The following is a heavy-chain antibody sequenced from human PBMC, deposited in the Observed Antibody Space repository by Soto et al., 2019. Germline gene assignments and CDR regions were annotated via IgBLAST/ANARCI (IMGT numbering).Heavy chain of an antibody. D-gene: IGHD4-17*01. Sequence: GGSLRLSCAASGFTFSSYSMNWVRQAPGKGLEWVSYISSSSSNIYYADSVKGRFTISRDNAKNSLYLQMNSLRDEDTAVYYCARFLGGVTTLWKWFVPLGQGTLVAV. CDR2: ISSSSSNI. J-gene: IGHJ5*02. CDR1: GFTFSSYS. CDR3: ARFLGGVTTLWKWFVP. V-gene: IGHV3-48*02.